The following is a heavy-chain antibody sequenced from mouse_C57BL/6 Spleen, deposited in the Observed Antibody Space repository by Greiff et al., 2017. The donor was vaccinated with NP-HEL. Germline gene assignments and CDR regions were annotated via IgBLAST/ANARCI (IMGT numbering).Heavy chain of an antibody. J-gene: IGHJ2*01. D-gene: IGHD2-2*01. Sequence: QVQLQQPGAELVKPGASVKLSCKASGYTFTSYWMHWVKQRPGQGLEWIGMIHPNSGSTNYNEKFKSKATLTVDKSSSTAYMQLSSLTSEDSAVYYCAPRPYGYDSDYWGQGTTLTVSS. CDR3: APRPYGYDSDY. CDR1: GYTFTSYW. V-gene: IGHV1-64*01. CDR2: IHPNSGST.